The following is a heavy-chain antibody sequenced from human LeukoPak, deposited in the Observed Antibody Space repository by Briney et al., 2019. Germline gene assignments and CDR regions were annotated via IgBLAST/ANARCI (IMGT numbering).Heavy chain of an antibody. D-gene: IGHD2-2*01. Sequence: PSETLSLTCTVSGGSISSSSYYWGWIRQPPGKGLEWIGSIYYSGSTYYNPSLKSRVTISVDTSKNQFSLKLSSVTAADAAVYYCARHQNVVVPAALDPWGQGTLVTVSS. CDR2: IYYSGST. CDR1: GGSISSSSYY. J-gene: IGHJ5*02. CDR3: ARHQNVVVPAALDP. V-gene: IGHV4-39*01.